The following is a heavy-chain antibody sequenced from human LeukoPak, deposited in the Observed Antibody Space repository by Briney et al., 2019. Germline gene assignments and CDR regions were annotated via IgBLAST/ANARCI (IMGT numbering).Heavy chain of an antibody. CDR3: ARDPRVVRGVMAHWFDP. V-gene: IGHV1-2*02. CDR2: INPNSGGT. D-gene: IGHD3-10*01. Sequence: ASVKVSCKASGYTFTGYYMHWVRQAPGQGLEWRGWINPNSGGTNYAQKFQGRVTITADESTSTAYMGLGSLRSEDTAVYYCARDPRVVRGVMAHWFDPWGQGTLVTVSS. CDR1: GYTFTGYY. J-gene: IGHJ5*02.